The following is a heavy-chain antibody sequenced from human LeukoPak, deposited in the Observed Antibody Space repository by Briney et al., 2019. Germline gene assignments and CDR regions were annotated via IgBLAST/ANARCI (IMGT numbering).Heavy chain of an antibody. CDR3: ARSMRNTGYAAFDL. Sequence: GESLKISCKGSGYYFTSYWIGWVRQMPGKGLEWMGIIYPRDSDTRYSPSFQGQVSISADESISTAYLQWSSLKASDTAMYYCARSMRNTGYAAFDLWGQGAMVTVSS. J-gene: IGHJ3*01. CDR2: IYPRDSDT. V-gene: IGHV5-51*01. D-gene: IGHD3-16*01. CDR1: GYYFTSYW.